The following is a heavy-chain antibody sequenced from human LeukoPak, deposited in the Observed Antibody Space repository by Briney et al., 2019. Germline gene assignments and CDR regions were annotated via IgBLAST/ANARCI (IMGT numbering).Heavy chain of an antibody. Sequence: SETLSLTCAVYGGSFSGYYWSWIRQPPGKGLEWIGEINHSGSTNYNPSLKSRVTISVDTSKNQFSLKLSSVTAADTAVYYCARSGGPPDWVHPWGQGTPGNVSS. V-gene: IGHV4-34*01. CDR2: INHSGST. CDR3: ARSGGPPDWVHP. J-gene: IGHJ5*02. CDR1: GGSFSGYY.